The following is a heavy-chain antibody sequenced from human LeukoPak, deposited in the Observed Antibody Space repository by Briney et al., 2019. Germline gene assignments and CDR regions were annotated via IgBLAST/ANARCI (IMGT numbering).Heavy chain of an antibody. V-gene: IGHV3-30-3*01. CDR2: ISHDAGNK. CDR3: ARERGSSGSAGWFDP. J-gene: IGHJ5*02. Sequence: GGSLRLSCAAPGFIFSDYIMHWLRQAPGRGLEWVALISHDAGNKHFADSVKGRFTISRDNSKNTMYLEMNDVRPDDSAMYYCARERGSSGSAGWFDPWGQGTPVTVSS. D-gene: IGHD3-22*01. CDR1: GFIFSDYI.